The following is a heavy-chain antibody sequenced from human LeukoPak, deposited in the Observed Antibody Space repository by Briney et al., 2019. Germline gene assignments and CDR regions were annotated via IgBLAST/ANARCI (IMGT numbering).Heavy chain of an antibody. D-gene: IGHD3-10*01. Sequence: GGSLRLSCATYGFTFSSYSMNWVRQAPGKGLEWVSYISGTSITIYYADSVKGRFTIFRDNAKNSIYLQMNSLRVEDTAVYYCARDQRFGELDFDYWGQGTLVTVSS. CDR1: GFTFSSYS. V-gene: IGHV3-48*01. CDR3: ARDQRFGELDFDY. J-gene: IGHJ4*02. CDR2: ISGTSITI.